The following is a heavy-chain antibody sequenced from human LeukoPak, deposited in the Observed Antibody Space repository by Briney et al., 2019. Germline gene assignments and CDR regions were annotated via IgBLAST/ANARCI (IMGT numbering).Heavy chain of an antibody. Sequence: TGGSLRLSCAASGFTFSSYWMHWVRQTPGKGLVWVSRINGDGSSTVSADSVKGRFTISRDNAMNTLYLQMNSLRAEGTAVYYCAKDGLYYDSSGQFDYWGQGTLVTVSS. D-gene: IGHD3-22*01. CDR1: GFTFSSYW. CDR3: AKDGLYYDSSGQFDY. J-gene: IGHJ4*02. CDR2: INGDGSST. V-gene: IGHV3-74*01.